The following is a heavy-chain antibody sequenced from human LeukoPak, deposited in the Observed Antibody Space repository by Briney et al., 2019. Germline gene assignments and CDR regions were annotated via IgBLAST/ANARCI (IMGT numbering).Heavy chain of an antibody. J-gene: IGHJ4*02. CDR3: ARGSGGIFGVVPIDN. CDR1: GYTFTSYY. Sequence: ASVKVSCKASGYTFTSYYMHWVRQAPGQGLEWMGIINPSGGSTSYAQKFQGRVTMTRDTSTSTVYMELSSLRSEDTAVYYCARGSGGIFGVVPIDNWGQGTLVTVSS. CDR2: INPSGGST. V-gene: IGHV1-46*01. D-gene: IGHD3-3*01.